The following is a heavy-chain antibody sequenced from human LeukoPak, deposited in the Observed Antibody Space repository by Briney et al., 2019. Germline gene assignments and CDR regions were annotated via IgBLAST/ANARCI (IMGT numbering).Heavy chain of an antibody. Sequence: SETLSLTCTVSGYSISSGYYWGWIRQPPGKGLEWIGSIYHSGSTYYNPSLKSRVTISVDTSKNQFSLKLSSVTAADTAVYYCAAGEYSSSWYPPDYWGQGTLVTVSS. CDR1: GYSISSGYY. V-gene: IGHV4-38-2*02. CDR2: IYHSGST. J-gene: IGHJ4*02. D-gene: IGHD6-13*01. CDR3: AAGEYSSSWYPPDY.